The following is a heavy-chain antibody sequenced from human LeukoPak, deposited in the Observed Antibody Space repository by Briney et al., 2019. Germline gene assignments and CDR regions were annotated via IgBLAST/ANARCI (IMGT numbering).Heavy chain of an antibody. CDR3: ASGYYSDGSGYSPADY. V-gene: IGHV1-18*01. J-gene: IGHJ4*02. CDR1: GYIFSNFFSSYG. CDR2: ISPYNGNT. Sequence: ASVTVSCKASGYIFSNFFSSYGIGWVRQAPGQGLEWMGWISPYNGNTKSAQKFQGRVTMTTDTSSSTAYMELRSLRSDDTAVYYCASGYYSDGSGYSPADYWGQGTLVTVSS. D-gene: IGHD3-22*01.